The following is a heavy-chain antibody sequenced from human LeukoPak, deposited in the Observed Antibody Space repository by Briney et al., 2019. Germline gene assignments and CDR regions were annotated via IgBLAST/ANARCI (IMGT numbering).Heavy chain of an antibody. V-gene: IGHV1-69*13. Sequence: SVKVSCKASGGTFSSYAISWVRQAPGQGLEWMGGIIPIFGTANYAQKFQGRVTITADESTSTAYTELSSLRSEDTAVYYCARRRATPSEYYYYYGMDVWGQGTTVTVSS. CDR2: IIPIFGTA. D-gene: IGHD1-26*01. J-gene: IGHJ6*02. CDR1: GGTFSSYA. CDR3: ARRRATPSEYYYYYGMDV.